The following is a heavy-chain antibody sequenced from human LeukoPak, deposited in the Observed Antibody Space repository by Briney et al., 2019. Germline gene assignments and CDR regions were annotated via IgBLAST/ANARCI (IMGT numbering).Heavy chain of an antibody. CDR2: ISSSSSTI. Sequence: GGSLRLSCAASGFTFGSYSMNWVRQAPGKGLEWVSYISSSSSTIYYADSVKGRFTISRDNAKNSLYLQMNSLRAEDTAVYYCARVVVADYYYMDVWGKGATVTVSS. V-gene: IGHV3-48*04. CDR1: GFTFGSYS. CDR3: ARVVVADYYYMDV. D-gene: IGHD3-22*01. J-gene: IGHJ6*03.